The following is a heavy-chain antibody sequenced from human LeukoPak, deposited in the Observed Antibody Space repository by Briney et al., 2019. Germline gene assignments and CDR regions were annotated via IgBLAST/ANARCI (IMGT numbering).Heavy chain of an antibody. CDR1: GDRVSSNSAA. J-gene: IGHJ5*02. V-gene: IGHV6-1*01. Sequence: SQTLSLTCAISGDRVSSNSAAWNWIRHSPSRGLEWLGRTYYRSNWYNDYAVSVKSRITINPDTSKNQFSLQLNSMTPEDTAVYCCARGPPTWAWGQGTLVTVSS. D-gene: IGHD7-27*01. CDR3: ARGPPTWA. CDR2: TYYRSNWYN.